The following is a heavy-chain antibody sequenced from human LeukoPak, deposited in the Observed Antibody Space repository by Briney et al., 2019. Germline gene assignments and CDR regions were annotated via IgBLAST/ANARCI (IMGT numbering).Heavy chain of an antibody. CDR2: ISGSGGST. V-gene: IGHV3-23*01. D-gene: IGHD3-10*01. Sequence: DPGGSLRLSCAASGFTFSSYAMSWVRQAPGKGLEWCSAISGSGGSTYYADSVKGRFTISRDNSKNTLYLQMNSLRAEDTAVYYCAKRRGFYYYMDVWGKGTTVTVSS. CDR3: AKRRGFYYYMDV. CDR1: GFTFSSYA. J-gene: IGHJ6*03.